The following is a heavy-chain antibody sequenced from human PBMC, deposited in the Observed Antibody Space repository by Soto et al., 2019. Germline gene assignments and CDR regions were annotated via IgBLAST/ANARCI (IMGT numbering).Heavy chain of an antibody. CDR1: GGSISSYY. CDR3: ARVIRLLWFGESSYYFDY. V-gene: IGHV4-59*01. CDR2: IYYSGST. Sequence: SETLSLTCTVSGGSISSYYWSWIRQPPGKGLEWIGYIYYSGSTNYNPSLKSRVTISVDTSKNQFTLKLSSVTAADTAVYYCARVIRLLWFGESSYYFDYWGQGTLVTVSS. D-gene: IGHD3-10*01. J-gene: IGHJ4*02.